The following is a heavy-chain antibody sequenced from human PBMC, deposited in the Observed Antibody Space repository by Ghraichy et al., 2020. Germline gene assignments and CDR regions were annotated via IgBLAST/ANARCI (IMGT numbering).Heavy chain of an antibody. CDR1: GFTFSNYA. Sequence: LSLTCSASGFTFSNYAMHWVRQAPGKGLEYVSGFGSNRGSIYYADSVKGRFTISRDNSKNTLYLQMRSLRGDDTAVYYCVKGYCCTITCPDYAFDIWGQGTMLTVSS. J-gene: IGHJ3*02. D-gene: IGHD2-2*01. CDR3: VKGYCCTITCPDYAFDI. CDR2: FGSNRGSI. V-gene: IGHV3-64D*09.